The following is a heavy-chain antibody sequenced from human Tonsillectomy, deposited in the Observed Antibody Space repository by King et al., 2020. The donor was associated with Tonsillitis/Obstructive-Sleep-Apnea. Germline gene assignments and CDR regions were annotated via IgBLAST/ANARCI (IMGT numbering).Heavy chain of an antibody. CDR1: GGSFSGYY. CDR2: INHSGST. V-gene: IGHV4-34*01. J-gene: IGHJ6*03. CDR3: ARAHXVALKLYYMDV. D-gene: IGHD2-15*01. Sequence: VQLQQWGAGLLKPSETLSLTCAVYGGSFSGYYWSWIRQPPGKGLEWIGEINHSGSTNYNPSLKSRVTISVDTSKNQFSLKLSSVTAADTAVYYCARAHXVALKLYYMDVXGKGTTVTVSS.